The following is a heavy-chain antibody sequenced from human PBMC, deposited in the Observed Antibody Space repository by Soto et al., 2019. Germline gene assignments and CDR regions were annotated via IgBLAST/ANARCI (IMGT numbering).Heavy chain of an antibody. CDR2: IKSKTDGGTT. Sequence: GESLKISCAASGFTFSNAWMSWVRQAPGKGLEWVGRIKSKTDGGTTDYAAPVKGRFTISRDDSKNTLYLQMNSLKTEDTAVYYCTTGTWYNWKVTSFDYLGQGTLVTVSS. CDR3: TTGTWYNWKVTSFDY. CDR1: GFTFSNAW. J-gene: IGHJ4*02. V-gene: IGHV3-15*01. D-gene: IGHD1-1*01.